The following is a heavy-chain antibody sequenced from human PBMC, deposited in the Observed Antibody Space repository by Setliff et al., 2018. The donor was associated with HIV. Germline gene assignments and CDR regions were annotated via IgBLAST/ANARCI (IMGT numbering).Heavy chain of an antibody. D-gene: IGHD3-22*01. CDR2: IIPIFGTA. CDR3: AYDSSGYYLSFDY. J-gene: IGHJ4*02. V-gene: IGHV1-69*13. CDR1: GVTFTSYT. Sequence: ASVKVSCKASGVTFTSYTISWVRQAPGQGLEWMVGIIPIFGTANYAQKFQGKVTITAYESTSTAYMELSSLRSEDTAVYYCAYDSSGYYLSFDYWGQGTLVTVSS.